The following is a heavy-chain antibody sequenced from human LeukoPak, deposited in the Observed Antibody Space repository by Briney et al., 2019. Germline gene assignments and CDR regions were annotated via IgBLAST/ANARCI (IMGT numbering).Heavy chain of an antibody. CDR1: GYSFTNFG. V-gene: IGHV1-18*01. D-gene: IGHD3-16*01. Sequence: ASVKVSCKAPGYSFTNFGINWVRQAPGQGLEWMGWISPNSGNTNYAQNLQGRVTMTTDTSTSTAYMELRSLTSDDTAFYYCARDYTYWGQGTLVTVSS. J-gene: IGHJ4*02. CDR2: ISPNSGNT. CDR3: ARDYTY.